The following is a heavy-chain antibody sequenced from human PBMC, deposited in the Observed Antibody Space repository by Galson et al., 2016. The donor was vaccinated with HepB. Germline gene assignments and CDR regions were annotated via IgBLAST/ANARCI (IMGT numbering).Heavy chain of an antibody. CDR1: GGSVSSDGYY. Sequence: TLSLTCTVSGGSVSSDGYYWSWIRQPPGKGLEWIGYIYYSGTTSTTYNPSLRSRVTISVDTSKNQLSLKLSSVTAADTAVYYCAAWTESRPGGASVYYGVFDYWGQGALVTVSS. CDR3: AAWTESRPGGASVYYGVFDY. D-gene: IGHD2-8*02. J-gene: IGHJ4*02. CDR2: IYYSGTTST. V-gene: IGHV4-61*08.